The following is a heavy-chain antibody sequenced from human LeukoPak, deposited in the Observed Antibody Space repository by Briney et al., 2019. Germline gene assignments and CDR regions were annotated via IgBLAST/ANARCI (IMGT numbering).Heavy chain of an antibody. CDR1: GGSISSGDYY. V-gene: IGHV4-30-4*01. CDR2: MYYSGST. J-gene: IGHJ5*02. Sequence: SETLSLTCTVSGGSISSGDYYWSWIRRPPGKGLGWIAYMYYSGSTYYNPSLKSRVTMSADTSKNQLSLKLSSVTAADTSVYYCARPYYYDSRIDPWGQGILVTVSS. D-gene: IGHD3-22*01. CDR3: ARPYYYDSRIDP.